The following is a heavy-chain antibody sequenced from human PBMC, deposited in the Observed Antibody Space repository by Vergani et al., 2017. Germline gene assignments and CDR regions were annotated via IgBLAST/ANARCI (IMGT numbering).Heavy chain of an antibody. CDR2: IHTSGST. J-gene: IGHJ5*02. Sequence: QVQLQESGPGLVKPSQTLSLTCTVSGGSINSHNYYWSWIRQPAGKGLEWIGRIHTSGSTNYNPSLKRRVTMSEDTSKNQFSLNLTSVTAADTAVYFCARDSGGYVWGSYEAWFDPWGQGTLVTVSS. CDR3: ARDSGGYVWGSYEAWFDP. D-gene: IGHD3-16*01. V-gene: IGHV4-61*02. CDR1: GGSINSHNYY.